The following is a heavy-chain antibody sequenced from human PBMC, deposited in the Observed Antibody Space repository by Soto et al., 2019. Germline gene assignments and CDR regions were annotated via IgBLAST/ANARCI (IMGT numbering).Heavy chain of an antibody. CDR2: ISGSGGST. Sequence: EVQLLESGGGLVQPGGSLRLSCAASGFTFSSYAMSWVRQAPGKGLEWVSAISGSGGSTYYADSVKGRFTISRDNSKNTLYLQMNSLRAEDTAVYYCAKLQGYCSGGSCYGYYYGMDVWGQGTTVTVSS. V-gene: IGHV3-23*01. CDR3: AKLQGYCSGGSCYGYYYGMDV. J-gene: IGHJ6*02. D-gene: IGHD2-15*01. CDR1: GFTFSSYA.